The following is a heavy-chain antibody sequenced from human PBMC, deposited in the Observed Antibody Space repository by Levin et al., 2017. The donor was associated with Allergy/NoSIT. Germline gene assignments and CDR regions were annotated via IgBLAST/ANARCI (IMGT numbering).Heavy chain of an antibody. CDR2: IYYSGST. CDR1: GGSISSYY. D-gene: IGHD3-10*01. Sequence: SQTLSLTCTVSGGSISSYYWSWIRQPPGKGLEWIGYIYYSGSTNYNPSLKSRVTISVDTSKNQFSLKLSSVTAADTAVYYCARVRWGGRGSISGPWGQGTLVTVSS. CDR3: ARVRWGGRGSISGP. V-gene: IGHV4-59*01. J-gene: IGHJ5*02.